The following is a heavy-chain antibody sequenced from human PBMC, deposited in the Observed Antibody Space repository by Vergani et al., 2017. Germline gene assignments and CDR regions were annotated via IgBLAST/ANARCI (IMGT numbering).Heavy chain of an antibody. CDR3: ASDTHSGQRADR. Sequence: VPPQESCPGLVKSSETLSLLFSVSFDSIRNLYCNWIRKPPGKGLDWIGSIHYSETTNYNPSLKTRVTISVDTSKNQFSLTLTSVTAADTAVYYCASDTHSGQRADRWVQGILVTVSS. CDR2: IHYSETT. D-gene: IGHD6-19*01. J-gene: IGHJ5*02. V-gene: IGHV4-59*11. CDR1: FDSIRNLY.